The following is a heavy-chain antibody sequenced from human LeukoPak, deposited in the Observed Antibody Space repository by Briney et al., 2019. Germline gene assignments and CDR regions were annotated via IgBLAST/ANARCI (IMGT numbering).Heavy chain of an antibody. Sequence: KASETLSLTCTASGGSISSYYWSWIRQPPGKGLEWIGYIYYSGSTYYNPSLKSRVTISVDTSKNQFSLKLSSVTAADTAVYYCARSLETRYYSYYYGMDVWGQGTTVTVSS. V-gene: IGHV4-59*08. CDR2: IYYSGST. J-gene: IGHJ6*02. D-gene: IGHD4-17*01. CDR3: ARSLETRYYSYYYGMDV. CDR1: GGSISSYY.